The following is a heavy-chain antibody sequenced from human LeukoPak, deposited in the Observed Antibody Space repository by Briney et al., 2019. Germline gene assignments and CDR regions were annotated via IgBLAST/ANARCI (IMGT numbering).Heavy chain of an antibody. CDR3: ARDSGGYSYDY. V-gene: IGHV3-48*01. D-gene: IGHD5-18*01. CDR2: ISSSSSII. J-gene: IGHJ4*02. CDR1: GFTFSTYS. Sequence: GGSLRLSCAASGFTFSTYSMNWVRQAPGKGLEWISYISSSSSIIYYADSVRGRFTISRDNAKNSLYLQMNSLRAEDTAVYYCARDSGGYSYDYWGQGTLVTDSS.